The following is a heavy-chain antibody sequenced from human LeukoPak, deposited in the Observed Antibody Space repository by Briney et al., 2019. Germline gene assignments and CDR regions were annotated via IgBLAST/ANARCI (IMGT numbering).Heavy chain of an antibody. Sequence: GGSLRLSCAASGFTFSSYAMSWVRQAPGKGLEWVSAISGSGGSTYYADSVKGRFTISRDNSKNTLYLQMNSLRAEDTAVYYCAKSVEWLLSATPHNYWGQGTLVTVSS. CDR2: ISGSGGST. D-gene: IGHD3-3*01. CDR1: GFTFSSYA. CDR3: AKSVEWLLSATPHNY. J-gene: IGHJ4*02. V-gene: IGHV3-23*01.